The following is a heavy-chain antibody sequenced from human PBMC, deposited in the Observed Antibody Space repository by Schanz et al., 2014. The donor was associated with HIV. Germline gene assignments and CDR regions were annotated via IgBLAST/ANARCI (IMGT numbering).Heavy chain of an antibody. J-gene: IGHJ4*02. Sequence: VQLLESGGGLEQPGGSLRLSCAASGFAFSNYAMSWVRQAPGMGLDWVAFTTYDGIKKNFADSVRGRFTISRDNSKNTLYLQMNSLGAEDTAVYYCAKVAIHSSGWLPFDYWGQGTLVTVSS. V-gene: IGHV3-30*18. D-gene: IGHD6-19*01. CDR1: GFAFSNYA. CDR3: AKVAIHSSGWLPFDY. CDR2: TTYDGIKK.